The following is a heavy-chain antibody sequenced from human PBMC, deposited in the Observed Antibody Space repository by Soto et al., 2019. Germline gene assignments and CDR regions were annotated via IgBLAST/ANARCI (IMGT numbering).Heavy chain of an antibody. CDR2: INAGNGNT. J-gene: IGHJ5*02. CDR3: ARDAPTLLYNWNDESDWFDP. D-gene: IGHD1-1*01. Sequence: GASVKVSCKASGYTFTSYAMHWVRQAPGQRLEWMGWINAGNGNTKYSQKFQGRVTITRDTSASTAYMELGSLRSEDTAVYYCARDAPTLLYNWNDESDWFDPWGQGTLVTVSS. V-gene: IGHV1-3*01. CDR1: GYTFTSYA.